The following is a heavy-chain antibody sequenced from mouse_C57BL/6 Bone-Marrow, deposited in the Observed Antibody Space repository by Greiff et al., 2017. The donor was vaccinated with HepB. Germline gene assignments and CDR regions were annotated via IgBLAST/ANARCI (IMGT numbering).Heavy chain of an antibody. CDR2: IYPGDGDT. J-gene: IGHJ4*01. CDR1: GYAFSSSW. CDR3: ARFPLYYYGSSCAMDY. Sequence: QVQLKQSGPELVKPGASVKISCKASGYAFSSSWMNWVKQRPGKGLEWIGRIYPGDGDTNYNGKFKGKATLTADKSSSTAYMQLSSLTSKDSAVYFCARFPLYYYGSSCAMDYWGQGTSVTVSS. V-gene: IGHV1-82*01. D-gene: IGHD1-1*01.